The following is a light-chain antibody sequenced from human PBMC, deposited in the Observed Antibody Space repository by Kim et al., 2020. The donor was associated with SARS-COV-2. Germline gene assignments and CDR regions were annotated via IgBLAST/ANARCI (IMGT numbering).Light chain of an antibody. CDR2: GAS. CDR3: QQYNNWSYT. J-gene: IGKJ2*01. CDR1: QSVSSN. Sequence: SVAPGERATLSCRARQSVSSNLAWYQQKPGLAPRLLIHGASTRATGIPGRFSGSGSGTEFTLTISSLQSEDFAVYYCQQYNNWSYTFGQGTKLEI. V-gene: IGKV3-15*01.